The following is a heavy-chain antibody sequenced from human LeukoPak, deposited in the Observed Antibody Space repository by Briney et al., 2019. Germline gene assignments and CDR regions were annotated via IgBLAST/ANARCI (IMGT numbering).Heavy chain of an antibody. CDR2: INPSGGST. D-gene: IGHD4-11*01. CDR1: GYTFTTYY. Sequence: GASVKVSCKASGYTFTTYYMHWVRQAPGQGLEWMGIINPSGGSTSYAQKFQGRVTMTRDTSTSTVYMELSSLRSEDTAVYYCARERKMTTGRDAFDIWGQGTMVTVSS. CDR3: ARERKMTTGRDAFDI. V-gene: IGHV1-46*01. J-gene: IGHJ3*02.